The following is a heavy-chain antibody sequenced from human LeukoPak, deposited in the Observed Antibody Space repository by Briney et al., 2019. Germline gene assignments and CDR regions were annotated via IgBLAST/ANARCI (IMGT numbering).Heavy chain of an antibody. CDR2: ISSDGRIT. CDR3: ARVSGRYWFDQ. D-gene: IGHD6-19*01. J-gene: IGHJ5*02. CDR1: GYTFSSYA. V-gene: IGHV3-64*01. Sequence: PVGSLRLSCEGSGYTFSSYAMHWVRQAPGKGLEYVAAISSDGRITYYANFVKGRFTISRDNSKNTLYLQMGSLRTEDMAVYYCARVSGRYWFDQWGQGTLVTVSS.